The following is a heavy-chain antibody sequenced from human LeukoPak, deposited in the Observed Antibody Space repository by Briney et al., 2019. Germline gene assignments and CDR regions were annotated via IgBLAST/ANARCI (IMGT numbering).Heavy chain of an antibody. J-gene: IGHJ4*02. CDR1: GFTFSNYA. D-gene: IGHD3-22*01. Sequence: GRSLRLSCAAYGFTFSNYAMHWVRQAPGKGLEWVAAISYDGNNKYYADSVRGRFTISRDNSESTLYLQMNSLRAEDTAVYYCARGPPPQRFGGPYYKGYFENWGQGTLVTVSS. CDR2: ISYDGNNK. V-gene: IGHV3-30*03. CDR3: ARGPPPQRFGGPYYKGYFEN.